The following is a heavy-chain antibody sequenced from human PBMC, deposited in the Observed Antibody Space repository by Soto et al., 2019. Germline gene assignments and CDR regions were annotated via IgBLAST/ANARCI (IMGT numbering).Heavy chain of an antibody. D-gene: IGHD1-1*01. CDR1: GFSFSNAW. CDR3: ARDPDEDQLNPGGSFVN. J-gene: IGHJ4*02. V-gene: IGHV3-15*01. CDR2: IRTKIEGETT. Sequence: PGGSLRLSCAASGFSFSNAWKIWVRQAPGKGLEWVGRIRTKIEGETTDYAAPVKVRFTISRDDSKNTLYLQMNSLRVDDTAVYYCARDPDEDQLNPGGSFVNWGQGTQVTVSS.